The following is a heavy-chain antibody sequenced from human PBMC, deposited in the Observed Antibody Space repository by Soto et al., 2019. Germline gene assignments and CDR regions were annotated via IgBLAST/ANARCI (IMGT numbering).Heavy chain of an antibody. J-gene: IGHJ4*02. CDR3: ARGSYSTFRIDY. D-gene: IGHD6-13*01. V-gene: IGHV4-38-2*02. CDR1: AYSISSGYY. Sequence: SETLSLTGTVSAYSISSGYYWGWIRQPPGEGLEWIGNIYHSGSTYYNPSLKSRVTISLDTSKNQFSLKLRSVTAADTAVYYCARGSYSTFRIDYWGQGTLVTVSS. CDR2: IYHSGST.